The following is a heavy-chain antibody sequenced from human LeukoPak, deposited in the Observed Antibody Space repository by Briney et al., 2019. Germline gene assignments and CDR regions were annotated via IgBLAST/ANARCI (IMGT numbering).Heavy chain of an antibody. CDR3: ARSSLGYCTNGVCFAFDY. CDR2: IIPIFGTA. V-gene: IGHV1-69*05. D-gene: IGHD2-8*01. J-gene: IGHJ4*02. CDR1: GGTFSSYA. Sequence: ASVKVSCKASGGTFSSYAISWVRQAPGQGLEWMGGIIPIFGTANYAQKFQGRVTITTDESTSTAYMELSSLRSEDTAVYYCARSSLGYCTNGVCFAFDYWGQRTLVTVSS.